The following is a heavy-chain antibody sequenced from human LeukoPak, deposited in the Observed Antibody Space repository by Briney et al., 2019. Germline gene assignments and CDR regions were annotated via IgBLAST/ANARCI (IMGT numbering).Heavy chain of an antibody. CDR2: INPNSGGT. CDR1: GYTFTSYD. CDR3: ARVMGRQLVL. D-gene: IGHD6-6*01. V-gene: IGHV1-2*02. J-gene: IGHJ3*01. Sequence: ASVKVSCKASGYTFTSYDINWVRQATGQGLEWMGWINPNSGGTNYAQKFQGRVTMTRDTSISTAYMELSRLRSDDTAVYYCARVMGRQLVLWGQGTMVTVSS.